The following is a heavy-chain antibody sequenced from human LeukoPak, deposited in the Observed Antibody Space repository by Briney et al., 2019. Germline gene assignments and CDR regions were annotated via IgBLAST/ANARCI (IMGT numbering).Heavy chain of an antibody. CDR3: ARHRDFDSTGYYYPLFDY. Sequence: WASVKVSCKASGYTFTGYYLHWVRQAPGQGLEWMGWINANHGGTNYAQQFQGRVTMTRDTSISTAYMELSRLRSDDAAVYYCARHRDFDSTGYYYPLFDYWGQGTLVTASS. CDR2: INANHGGT. D-gene: IGHD3-22*01. V-gene: IGHV1-2*02. J-gene: IGHJ4*02. CDR1: GYTFTGYY.